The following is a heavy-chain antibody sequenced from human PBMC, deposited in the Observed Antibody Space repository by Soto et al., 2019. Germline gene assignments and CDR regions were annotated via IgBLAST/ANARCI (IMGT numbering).Heavy chain of an antibody. D-gene: IGHD5-18*01. CDR1: GGSVSSGSYY. V-gene: IGHV4-61*01. J-gene: IGHJ5*02. Sequence: SETLSLTCTVSGGSVSSGSYYWSWIRQPPGKGLEWIGYIYYSGSTNYNPSLKSRVTISVDTSKNQFSLKLSSVTAADTAVYYCARSGYSYGTFDPWGQGTLVTVS. CDR2: IYYSGST. CDR3: ARSGYSYGTFDP.